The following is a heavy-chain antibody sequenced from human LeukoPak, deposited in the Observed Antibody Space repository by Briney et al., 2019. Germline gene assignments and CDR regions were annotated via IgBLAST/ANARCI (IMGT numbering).Heavy chain of an antibody. CDR1: GFSFSTHW. CDR3: ARQSHGYIPFDY. Sequence: QPGGSLRLSCAASGFSFSTHWMSWVRQAPGKGLEWVANIKQDGSEKFYVDSVKGRFTISRDNAKNSVYLQMNSLTAEDTAVYYCARQSHGYIPFDYWAREPWSPSPQ. J-gene: IGHJ4*02. CDR2: IKQDGSEK. D-gene: IGHD5-24*01. V-gene: IGHV3-7*04.